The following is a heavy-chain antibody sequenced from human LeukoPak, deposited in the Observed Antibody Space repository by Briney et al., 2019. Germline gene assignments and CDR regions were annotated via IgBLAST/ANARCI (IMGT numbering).Heavy chain of an antibody. CDR1: GGSVSSSSYH. V-gene: IGHV4-39*07. J-gene: IGHJ6*03. D-gene: IGHD2-2*01. CDR3: ASTRPSEYCSTTSRRYYYYMDV. CDR2: VFYSGST. Sequence: SETLSLTCTVSGGSVSSSSYHWGWIRQPPGKGLEWIGSVFYSGSTYYNPSLKSRVTMSVDTSKNQFSLKLSSVTAAATAVYYSASTRPSEYCSTTSRRYYYYMDVWGKGTTVTISS.